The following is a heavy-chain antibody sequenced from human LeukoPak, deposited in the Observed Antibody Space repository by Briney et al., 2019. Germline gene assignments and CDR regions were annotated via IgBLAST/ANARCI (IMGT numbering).Heavy chain of an antibody. CDR1: GGTFSSYA. J-gene: IGHJ4*02. CDR3: AREASDSYGYHFDY. CDR2: IIPIFGTA. Sequence: ASVKVSCKASGGTFSSYAISWVRQAPGQGLEWMGGIIPIFGTANYAQKFQGRLTITADESTSTAYMELSSLRSEDTAVYYCAREASDSYGYHFDYWGQGTLVTVSS. V-gene: IGHV1-69*13. D-gene: IGHD5-18*01.